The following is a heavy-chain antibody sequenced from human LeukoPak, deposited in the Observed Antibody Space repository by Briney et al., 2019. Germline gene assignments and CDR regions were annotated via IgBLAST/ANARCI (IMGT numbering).Heavy chain of an antibody. CDR2: ISGSGGST. V-gene: IGHV3-23*01. J-gene: IGHJ3*02. Sequence: GGSLRLSCAASGFTFSSYAMSWVRQAPGKGLEWVSAISGSGGSTYYADSVKGRFTISRDNSKNTLYLQMNSLRAEDTAVYYCAKDMIVWYQLLWGDAFDIWGQGTMVTVSS. D-gene: IGHD2-2*01. CDR1: GFTFSSYA. CDR3: AKDMIVWYQLLWGDAFDI.